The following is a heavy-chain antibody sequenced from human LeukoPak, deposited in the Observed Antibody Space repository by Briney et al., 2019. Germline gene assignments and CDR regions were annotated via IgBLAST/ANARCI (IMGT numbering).Heavy chain of an antibody. CDR2: ISDNGYDT. V-gene: IGHV3-23*01. CDR1: GFTFSSSA. CDR3: AKDVYYYDSSGYYDDYYYYYYMDV. Sequence: PGGSLRLSCAASGFTFSSSAMTWVRQAPGKGLEWVSAISDNGYDTFYADSVKGRFTISRDNSKNAVYLQMNSLRAEDTAVYYCAKDVYYYDSSGYYDDYYYYYYMDVWGKGTTVTVSS. J-gene: IGHJ6*03. D-gene: IGHD3-22*01.